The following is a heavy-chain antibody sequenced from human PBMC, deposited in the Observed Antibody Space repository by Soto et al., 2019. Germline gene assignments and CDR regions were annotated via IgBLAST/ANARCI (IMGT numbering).Heavy chain of an antibody. CDR3: ARGYDILTGQFYY. CDR2: IYYSGST. V-gene: IGHV4-31*03. D-gene: IGHD3-9*01. CDR1: GGSISSGGYY. J-gene: IGHJ4*02. Sequence: QVQLQESGPGLVKPSQTLSLTCTVAGGSISSGGYYWSWIRQHPGKGLEWIGYIYYSGSTYYNTSLKSRVTISVDQSKNHFYLKLSSVTDADTGVYYCARGYDILTGQFYYWGQGTLVTVSS.